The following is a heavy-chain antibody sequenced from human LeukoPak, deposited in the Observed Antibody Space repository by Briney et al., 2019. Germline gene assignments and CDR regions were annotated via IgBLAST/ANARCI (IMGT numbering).Heavy chain of an antibody. CDR2: IYSGGST. CDR1: GGSFSGYY. CDR3: ARDPYYYDSSGYY. Sequence: ETLSLTCAVYGGSFSGYYWSWIRQPPGKGLEWVSVIYSGGSTYYADSVKGRFTISRDNSKNTLYLQMNSLRAEDTAVYYCARDPYYYDSSGYYWGQGTLVTVSS. J-gene: IGHJ4*02. D-gene: IGHD3-22*01. V-gene: IGHV3-66*01.